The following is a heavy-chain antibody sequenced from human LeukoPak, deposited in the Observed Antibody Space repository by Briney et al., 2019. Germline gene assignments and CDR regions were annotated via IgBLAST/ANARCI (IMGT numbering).Heavy chain of an antibody. CDR2: IRYDGSNE. J-gene: IGHJ4*02. CDR3: AKQYGGYFEY. Sequence: GGSLRLSCAASGFTFSSYGMHWVRQAPGKGLEWVSFIRYDGSNEYYADSVRGRYTISRDNSKNTLYLQMDSLRPEDTAVYYCAKQYGGYFEYWGQGTLVSVSS. V-gene: IGHV3-30*02. CDR1: GFTFSSYG. D-gene: IGHD6-13*01.